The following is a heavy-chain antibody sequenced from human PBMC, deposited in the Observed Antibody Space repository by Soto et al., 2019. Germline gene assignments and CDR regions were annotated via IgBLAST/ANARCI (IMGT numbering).Heavy chain of an antibody. CDR3: ARVPNSSGFHDY. J-gene: IGHJ4*02. V-gene: IGHV3-30*03. CDR1: VFTFSSYG. Sequence: PGGALRLSCAASVFTFSSYGMHWVRQAPGKGLEWVAVISYDGSNKYYADSVKGRFTISRDNAKNSLYLQMNSLRAEDTAVYYCARVPNSSGFHDYWGLGTLVTVSS. CDR2: ISYDGSNK. D-gene: IGHD3-22*01.